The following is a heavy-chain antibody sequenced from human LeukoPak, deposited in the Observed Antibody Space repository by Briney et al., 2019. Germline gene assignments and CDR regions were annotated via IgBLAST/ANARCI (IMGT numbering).Heavy chain of an antibody. V-gene: IGHV1-8*01. D-gene: IGHD2-2*02. CDR3: AGGRIVVVPAAIASFDY. CDR1: GYTFTSYD. J-gene: IGHJ4*02. Sequence: ASVKVSCKASGYTFTSYDINWVRQATGQGLEWMGWMNPNSGNTGYAQKFQGRVTMTRNTSISTAYMELSSLRSEDTAVYYCAGGRIVVVPAAIASFDYWGQGTLVTVSS. CDR2: MNPNSGNT.